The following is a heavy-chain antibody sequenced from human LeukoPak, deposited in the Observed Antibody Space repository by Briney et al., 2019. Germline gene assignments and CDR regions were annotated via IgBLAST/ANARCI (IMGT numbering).Heavy chain of an antibody. V-gene: IGHV3-30*02. CDR1: GFIFSSYG. J-gene: IGHJ6*03. D-gene: IGHD3-22*01. CDR3: AKDDYYDSYRDV. CDR2: IRYDGSNK. Sequence: GGSLRLSCAASGFIFSSYGMHWVRQAPGKGLEWVAFIRYDGSNKYYADSVKGRFTISRDNSKNTLYLQMNSLRAEDTAVYYCAKDDYYDSYRDVWGKGTTVTISS.